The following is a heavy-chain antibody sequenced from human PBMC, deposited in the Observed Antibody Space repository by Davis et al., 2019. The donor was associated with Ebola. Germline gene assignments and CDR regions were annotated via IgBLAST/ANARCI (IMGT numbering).Heavy chain of an antibody. V-gene: IGHV1-18*01. D-gene: IGHD3-10*01. J-gene: IGHJ5*02. CDR2: ISAYNGNT. Sequence: ASVKVSCKASGYTFTSYGINWVRQAPGQGLEWMGWISAYNGNTNYAQKLQGRVTMTTDTSTSTAYMVLRSLRSDDTAVYYCARGITMVRALDWFDPWGQGTLVTVSS. CDR1: GYTFTSYG. CDR3: ARGITMVRALDWFDP.